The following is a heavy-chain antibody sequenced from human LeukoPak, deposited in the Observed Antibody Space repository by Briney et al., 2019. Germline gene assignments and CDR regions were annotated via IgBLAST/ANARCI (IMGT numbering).Heavy chain of an antibody. CDR2: IRYDGSNK. CDR1: GFTFSSYG. D-gene: IGHD3-10*01. J-gene: IGHJ3*02. V-gene: IGHV3-30*02. Sequence: PGGSLRLSCAASGFTFSSYGMHWVRQAPGKGLEWVAFIRYDGSNKYYADSVKGRFTISRDNSKNTLYLQMNSLRAEDAAVYYCAKDSLWFGEIDAFDIWGQGTMVTVSS. CDR3: AKDSLWFGEIDAFDI.